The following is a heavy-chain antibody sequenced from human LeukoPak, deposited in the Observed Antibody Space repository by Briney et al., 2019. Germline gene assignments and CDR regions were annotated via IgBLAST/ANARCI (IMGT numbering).Heavy chain of an antibody. Sequence: PGGSLRLSCAPYGFTFSKYWMLWVRHAPGKGLESVSRINADGTVTTYADSVKGRFTVSRDNADNTMFLQMNSVRDEDTAVYYCATKQWLAPPPDSWGQGTPVTVSS. V-gene: IGHV3-74*01. J-gene: IGHJ4*02. CDR1: GFTFSKYW. CDR2: INADGTVT. D-gene: IGHD6-19*01. CDR3: ATKQWLAPPPDS.